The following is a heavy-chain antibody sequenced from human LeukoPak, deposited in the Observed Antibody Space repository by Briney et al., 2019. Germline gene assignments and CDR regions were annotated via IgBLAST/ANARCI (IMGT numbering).Heavy chain of an antibody. CDR3: ARGYYSNYDYYYYMDV. J-gene: IGHJ6*03. D-gene: IGHD4-11*01. V-gene: IGHV3-53*01. Sequence: GGSLRLSCAASGFTVSSNYMSWARQAPGKGLEWVSVIYSGGSTYYADSVKGRFTISRDNSKNTLYLQMNSLRAEDTAVYYCARGYYSNYDYYYYMDVWGKGTTVTVSS. CDR2: IYSGGST. CDR1: GFTVSSNY.